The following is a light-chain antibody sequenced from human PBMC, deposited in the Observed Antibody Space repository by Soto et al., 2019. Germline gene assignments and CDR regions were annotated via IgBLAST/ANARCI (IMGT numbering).Light chain of an antibody. CDR3: PSYTMPGGGTDV. V-gene: IGLV2-14*01. J-gene: IGLJ1*01. CDR2: DVA. CDR1: SSDVGRYNF. Sequence: QSALTQPASVSGSPGQSITISCTGTSSDVGRYNFVSWYQQHPGKAPQLRIYDVANRPSGVSDRFSGSQSGNPASLTISGLHAADEADYYCPSYTMPGGGTDVCGTGTKLTVL.